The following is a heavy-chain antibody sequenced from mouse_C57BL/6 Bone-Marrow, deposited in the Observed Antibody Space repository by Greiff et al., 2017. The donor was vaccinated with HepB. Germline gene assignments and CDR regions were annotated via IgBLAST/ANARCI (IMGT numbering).Heavy chain of an antibody. J-gene: IGHJ3*01. CDR3: ARMGYYGPWFAY. D-gene: IGHD1-2*01. Sequence: VHLVESGAELARPGASVKLSCKASGYTFTSYGISWVKQRTGQGLEWIGEIYPRSGNTYYNEKFKGKATLTADKSSSTAYMELRSLTSEDSAVYFCARMGYYGPWFAYWGQGTLVTVSA. CDR1: GYTFTSYG. CDR2: IYPRSGNT. V-gene: IGHV1-81*01.